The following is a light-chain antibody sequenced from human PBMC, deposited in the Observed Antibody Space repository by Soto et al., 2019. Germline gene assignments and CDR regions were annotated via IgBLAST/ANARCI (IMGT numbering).Light chain of an antibody. V-gene: IGLV2-8*01. CDR1: TSDIGAYNY. CDR3: CSYAGTSTYVL. Sequence: QSVLTQPPSASGSPGQSVTISCTGTTSDIGAYNYVSWYQQRPGKAPKLIIYEVTRRPSGVSTRFSGSKSGNTASLTISGLQAEDEADYYCCSYAGTSTYVLFGGGTKVTVL. J-gene: IGLJ2*01. CDR2: EVT.